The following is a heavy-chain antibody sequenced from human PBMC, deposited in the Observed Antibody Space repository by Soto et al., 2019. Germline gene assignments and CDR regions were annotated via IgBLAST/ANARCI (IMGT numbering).Heavy chain of an antibody. D-gene: IGHD6-13*01. Sequence: SVTLSLTCTVPCGSIINYYWSWIRQPPGRGLEWIGHVYYSGSTNYNPSLKSRVTISVDTSKNQFSLKLSSVTAADTAVYYCARRGPVAGKTIFDFWGQGTLVTVS. CDR2: VYYSGST. CDR1: CGSIINYY. J-gene: IGHJ4*02. CDR3: ARRGPVAGKTIFDF. V-gene: IGHV4-59*08.